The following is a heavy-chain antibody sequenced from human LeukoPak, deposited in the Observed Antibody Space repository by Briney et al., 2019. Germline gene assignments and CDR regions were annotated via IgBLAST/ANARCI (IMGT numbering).Heavy chain of an antibody. CDR2: ISSSSSYI. Sequence: GGSLRLSCAASGFTFSSYSMNWVRQAPGKGLEWVSSISSSSSYIYYADSVKGRFTISRDNAKNSLYLQMNSLRAEDTAVYYCARGGAPYDSSGYHDYWGRGTLVTVSS. D-gene: IGHD3-22*01. CDR3: ARGGAPYDSSGYHDY. CDR1: GFTFSSYS. V-gene: IGHV3-21*01. J-gene: IGHJ4*02.